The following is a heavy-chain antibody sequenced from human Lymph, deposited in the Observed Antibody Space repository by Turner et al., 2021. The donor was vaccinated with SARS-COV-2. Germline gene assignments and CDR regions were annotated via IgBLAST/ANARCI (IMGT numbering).Heavy chain of an antibody. Sequence: QVQLVQSGAEVQKPGASMKVSCKVSGYTLTELSMHWVRQAPGKGLEWVGGFDPEDGETIYAQKFQGRVTTTEDTSTDTVYMELSSLRSEDTAVYYCATVLCSGGSCYYYGMDVWGQGTTVTVSS. V-gene: IGHV1-24*01. J-gene: IGHJ6*02. CDR2: FDPEDGET. D-gene: IGHD2-15*01. CDR1: GYTLTELS. CDR3: ATVLCSGGSCYYYGMDV.